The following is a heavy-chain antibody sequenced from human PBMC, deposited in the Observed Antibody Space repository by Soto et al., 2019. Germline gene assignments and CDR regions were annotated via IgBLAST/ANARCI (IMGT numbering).Heavy chain of an antibody. CDR1: GYTFTSYG. J-gene: IGHJ3*02. CDR3: ARLRFLEWLGSRRAFDI. D-gene: IGHD3-3*01. Sequence: ASVKVSCKASGYTFTSYGISWVRQAPGQGLEWMGWISAYNGNTNYAQKLQGRVTMTTDTSTSTAYMELRSLRSDDTAVYYCARLRFLEWLGSRRAFDIWGQGTMVTVSS. V-gene: IGHV1-18*01. CDR2: ISAYNGNT.